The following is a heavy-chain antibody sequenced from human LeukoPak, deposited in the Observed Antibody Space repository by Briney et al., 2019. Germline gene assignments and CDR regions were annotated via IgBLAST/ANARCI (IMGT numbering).Heavy chain of an antibody. D-gene: IGHD3-22*01. V-gene: IGHV4-31*03. Sequence: SQTLSLTCTVSGCSISSGGYYWSWIRQHPGKGLEWIGYIYYSGSTYYNPSLKSRVTISVDTSKNQFSLKLSSVTAADTAVYYCARGIVVGANFDYWGQGTLVTVSS. J-gene: IGHJ4*02. CDR1: GCSISSGGYY. CDR3: ARGIVVGANFDY. CDR2: IYYSGST.